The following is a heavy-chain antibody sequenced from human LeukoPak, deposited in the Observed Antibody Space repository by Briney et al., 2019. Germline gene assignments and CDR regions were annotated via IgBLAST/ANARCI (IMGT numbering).Heavy chain of an antibody. Sequence: PGGSLRLSCAASGFTVSSSYMYWVRQAPGKGLEWVSAISGSGGSTYYADSVKGRFTISRDNSKNTLYLQMNSLRAEDTAVYYCAKDSPYGDYFDYWGQGTLVTVSS. V-gene: IGHV3-23*01. D-gene: IGHD4-17*01. CDR2: ISGSGGST. CDR3: AKDSPYGDYFDY. J-gene: IGHJ4*02. CDR1: GFTVSSSY.